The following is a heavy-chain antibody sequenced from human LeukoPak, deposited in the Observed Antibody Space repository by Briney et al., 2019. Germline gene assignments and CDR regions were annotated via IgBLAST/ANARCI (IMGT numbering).Heavy chain of an antibody. Sequence: PSGTLSLTCAVSGGSISSNNWWTWVRQPPGKGLEWIGEIYHSGDTSYNPSLKSRVTISVDKSKNQFSLKLSSVTAADTAVYYCARGSIAARRAWFDPWGQGTLVTVSS. J-gene: IGHJ5*02. CDR3: ARGSIAARRAWFDP. CDR2: IYHSGDT. V-gene: IGHV4-4*02. CDR1: GGSISSNNW. D-gene: IGHD6-6*01.